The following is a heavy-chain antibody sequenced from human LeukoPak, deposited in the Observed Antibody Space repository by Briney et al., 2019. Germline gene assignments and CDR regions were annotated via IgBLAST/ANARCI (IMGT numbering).Heavy chain of an antibody. CDR2: MNPNSGNT. CDR1: GYTFTRYD. D-gene: IGHD3-16*02. CDR3: ARGLFGGVIVKDY. Sequence: GASVKVSCTASGYTFTRYDINWVRQAPGQGLGWMGWMNPNSGNTGNAQKFQGRGTMTRNTSISTAYMELSSLRSEDTAVYYCARGLFGGVIVKDYWGQGTLVTVSS. J-gene: IGHJ4*02. V-gene: IGHV1-8*01.